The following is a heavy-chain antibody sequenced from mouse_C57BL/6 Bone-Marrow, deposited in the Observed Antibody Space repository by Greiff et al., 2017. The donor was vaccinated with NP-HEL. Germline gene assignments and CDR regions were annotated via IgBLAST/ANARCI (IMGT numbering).Heavy chain of an antibody. J-gene: IGHJ3*01. Sequence: VQLKESGGGLVQPGGSLSLSCAASGFTFTDYYMSWVRQPPGKALEWMGFIRNKANGYTTEYSASVKGRFTISRDNSQSILYLRMNALRAEDSATYYCARGARRFAYWGQGTLVTVSA. CDR2: IRNKANGYTT. CDR1: GFTFTDYY. D-gene: IGHD2-12*01. V-gene: IGHV7-3*01. CDR3: ARGARRFAY.